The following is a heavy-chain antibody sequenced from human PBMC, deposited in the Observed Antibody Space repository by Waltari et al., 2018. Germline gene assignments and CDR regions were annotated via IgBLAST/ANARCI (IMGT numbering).Heavy chain of an antibody. Sequence: QVQLQESGPGLVKPSETLSLICAVSGYSISSGCYWGWIRQPPGKGLEWIGSIYHSGSTYYNPSLRSRVTMSVDTSKNQFSLKLNSVTAADAAVYYCARDNRARFYMDVWGKGTTVTVSS. CDR3: ARDNRARFYMDV. CDR1: GYSISSGCY. J-gene: IGHJ6*03. CDR2: IYHSGST. V-gene: IGHV4-38-2*02.